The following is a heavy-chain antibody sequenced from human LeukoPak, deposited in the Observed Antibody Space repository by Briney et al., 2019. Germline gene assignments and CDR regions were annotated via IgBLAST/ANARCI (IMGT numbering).Heavy chain of an antibody. Sequence: SETLSLTCSVSGGSITRYYWSWIRQHPGKGLEWIGHVSDGGRTNYSPSLRSRVSISVDTSKNQFSLKLNSVTAADTAVYFCARASTTFDDWGQGTLVTVSS. D-gene: IGHD1-14*01. CDR1: GGSITRYY. CDR2: VSDGGRT. J-gene: IGHJ4*02. V-gene: IGHV4-59*01. CDR3: ARASTTFDD.